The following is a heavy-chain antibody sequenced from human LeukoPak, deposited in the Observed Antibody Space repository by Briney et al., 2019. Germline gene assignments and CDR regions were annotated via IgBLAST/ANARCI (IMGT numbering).Heavy chain of an antibody. CDR1: GFTFSSYS. CDR2: IISSSYI. CDR3: AKDLTPKYYYDSSGYYPDAFDI. V-gene: IGHV3-21*01. D-gene: IGHD3-22*01. J-gene: IGHJ3*02. Sequence: GGSLRLSCAASGFTFSSYSMNWVRQAPGKGLEWVSSIISSSYIYYADSVKGRFTISRDNAKNSLYLQMNSLRAEDTAVYYCAKDLTPKYYYDSSGYYPDAFDIWGQGTMVTVSS.